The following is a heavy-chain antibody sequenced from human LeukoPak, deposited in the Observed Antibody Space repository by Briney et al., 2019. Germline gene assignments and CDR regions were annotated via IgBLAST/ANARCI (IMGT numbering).Heavy chain of an antibody. CDR2: IYSSGST. V-gene: IGHV4-59*01. D-gene: IGHD6-19*01. CDR1: GGSISTYY. Sequence: PSETLSLTCSVSGGSISTYYWGWIRQPPGKGLEWIGYIYSSGSTNYNPSLKSRVTISVDTSKNQFSLKLNSVTAADTAVYYCARDSGSASGLSFDYWGQGTLVSVSS. CDR3: ARDSGSASGLSFDY. J-gene: IGHJ4*02.